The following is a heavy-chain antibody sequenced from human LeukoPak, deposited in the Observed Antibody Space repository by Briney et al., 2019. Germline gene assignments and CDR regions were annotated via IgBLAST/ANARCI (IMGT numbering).Heavy chain of an antibody. Sequence: PSKTLSLTCTVSGVSISGVSISSYYWSWIRQPAGKRLEWIGRGHTSGTTHYSPSLKSRVTMSVDTSKNQFSLRLNSVTAADTAVYYCARIITGTYFDWFDPWGQGTLVTVSS. CDR1: GVSISGVSISSYY. CDR3: ARIITGTYFDWFDP. D-gene: IGHD1-7*01. J-gene: IGHJ5*02. CDR2: GHTSGTT. V-gene: IGHV4-4*07.